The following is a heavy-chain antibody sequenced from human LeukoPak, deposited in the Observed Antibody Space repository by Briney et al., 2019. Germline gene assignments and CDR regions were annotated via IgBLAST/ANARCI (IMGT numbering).Heavy chain of an antibody. Sequence: PSETLSLTCTVSGGSISDYYWNWLRQPPGKGLEWIGFIYYRGTTNNNPSLKSRVTTSIDTSKKQFSLNLSSVTAADTAIYYCAGVFSGRRPFELWGQGILVTVSS. J-gene: IGHJ4*02. V-gene: IGHV4-59*03. CDR3: AGVFSGRRPFEL. D-gene: IGHD3-10*01. CDR1: GGSISDYY. CDR2: IYYRGTT.